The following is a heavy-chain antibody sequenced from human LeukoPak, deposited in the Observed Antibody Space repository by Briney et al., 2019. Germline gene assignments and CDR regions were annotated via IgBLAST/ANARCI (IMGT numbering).Heavy chain of an antibody. V-gene: IGHV4-34*01. D-gene: IGHD3-3*01. Sequence: SETLSLTCAVYGGSFTDYNWSWIRQLPGKGLEWIGEIHHSAGINYNPSLKSRVTISADTSKNQFSLKLTSVTAADTAVFYCARGPVRDDGLSGNSYYYGLDVWGQGTLVTVSS. CDR2: IHHSAGI. CDR1: GGSFTDYN. J-gene: IGHJ6*02. CDR3: ARGPVRDDGLSGNSYYYGLDV.